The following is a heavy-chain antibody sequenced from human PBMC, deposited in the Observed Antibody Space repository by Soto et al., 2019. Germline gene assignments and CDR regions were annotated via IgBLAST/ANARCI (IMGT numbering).Heavy chain of an antibody. CDR1: GCSINYYY. V-gene: IGHV4-59*01. J-gene: IGHJ6*03. CDR3: AAAVPAEYVFPYYYMDV. D-gene: IGHD3-16*01. Sequence: SETLSLTCAFSGCSINYYYWSWIRQSPGKGLEWIGYIQDSGTTKYNPSLKSRVTISVDTSKNQFSLNLSSVTAADTGVYYCAAAVPAEYVFPYYYMDVWGKGTTVTVSS. CDR2: IQDSGTT.